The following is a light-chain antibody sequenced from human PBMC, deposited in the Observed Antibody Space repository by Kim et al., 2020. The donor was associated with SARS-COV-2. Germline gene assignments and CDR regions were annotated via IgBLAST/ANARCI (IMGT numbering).Light chain of an antibody. CDR1: QSVLYNSNNKNY. CDR3: QQYYSSPRT. J-gene: IGKJ1*01. CDR2: WAS. Sequence: DIVMTQSPDSLAVSLGERVTINCKSSQSVLYNSNNKNYLAWYQQKPGQSPKLLIYWASTRESGVPDRFSGSGSGTDFTLTISSLQADDVAVYYCQQYYSSPRTFGQGTKVEIK. V-gene: IGKV4-1*01.